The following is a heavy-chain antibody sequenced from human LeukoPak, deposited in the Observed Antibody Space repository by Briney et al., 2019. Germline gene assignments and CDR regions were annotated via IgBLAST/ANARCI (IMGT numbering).Heavy chain of an antibody. CDR2: IYPGDSDT. J-gene: IGHJ4*02. V-gene: IGHV5-51*01. Sequence: YWSWIRQHPGKGLEWMGIIYPGDSDTSYSPSFQGQVTISADKSISTAYLQWSSLQASDTTMYYCAKSRAPTTTFGFDRWGQGTLVTVSS. D-gene: IGHD3-10*02. CDR1: YW. CDR3: AKSRAPTTTFGFDR.